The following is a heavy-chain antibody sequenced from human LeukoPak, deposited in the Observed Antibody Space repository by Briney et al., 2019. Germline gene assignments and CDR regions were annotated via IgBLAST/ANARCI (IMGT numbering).Heavy chain of an antibody. CDR3: AKCVGSGYYSDY. CDR2: ISGSGGST. J-gene: IGHJ4*02. CDR1: GFTFSSYG. D-gene: IGHD3-22*01. Sequence: GGSLRLSCAASGFTFSSYGMSWVRQAPGKGLEWVSAISGSGGSTYYADSVKGRFTISRDNSKNTLYLQMNSLRAEDTAVYYCAKCVGSGYYSDYWGQGTPVTVSS. V-gene: IGHV3-23*01.